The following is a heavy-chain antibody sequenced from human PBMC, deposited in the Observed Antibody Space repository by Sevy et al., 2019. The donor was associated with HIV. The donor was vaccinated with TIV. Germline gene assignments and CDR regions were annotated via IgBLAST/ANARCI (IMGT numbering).Heavy chain of an antibody. CDR2: ISAYNGNT. V-gene: IGHV1-18*01. CDR3: ARDAATTVTTGGTFFDY. Sequence: ASVKVSCKASGYTFTSYGISWVRQAPGQGLEWMGWISAYNGNTNYAQKLRGRVTMTTDTSTSTAYMELRSLRSDDTAVYYCARDAATTVTTGGTFFDYWGQGTLVTVSS. D-gene: IGHD4-17*01. CDR1: GYTFTSYG. J-gene: IGHJ4*02.